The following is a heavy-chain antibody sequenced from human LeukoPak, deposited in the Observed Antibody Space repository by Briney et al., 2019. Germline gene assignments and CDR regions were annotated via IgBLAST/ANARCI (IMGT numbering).Heavy chain of an antibody. CDR1: GFTFSSYG. CDR3: AKDQGWDSSGCYFDY. J-gene: IGHJ4*02. CDR2: ISYDGSNK. V-gene: IGHV3-30*18. Sequence: GGSLRLSCAASGFTFSSYGMHWVRQAPGKGLEWVAVISYDGSNKYYADSVKGQFTISRDNSKNTLYLQMNSLRAEDTAVYYCAKDQGWDSSGCYFDYWGQGTLVTVSS. D-gene: IGHD6-19*01.